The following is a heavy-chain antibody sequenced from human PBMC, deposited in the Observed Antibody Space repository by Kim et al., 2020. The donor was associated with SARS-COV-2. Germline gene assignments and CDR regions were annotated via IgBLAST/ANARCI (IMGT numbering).Heavy chain of an antibody. CDR3: ITVANWQLEIDY. CDR1: GFTFSKAW. Sequence: GGSLRLSCAASGFTFSKAWMTWARQAPGKGLEWIGRIKSKTDGGATDYAAPVKGRFTISRDDSKTMVFLQMNSLKTEDTAVYYCITVANWQLEIDYWGHGTLVTVSS. J-gene: IGHJ4*01. CDR2: IKSKTDGGAT. D-gene: IGHD6-13*01. V-gene: IGHV3-15*01.